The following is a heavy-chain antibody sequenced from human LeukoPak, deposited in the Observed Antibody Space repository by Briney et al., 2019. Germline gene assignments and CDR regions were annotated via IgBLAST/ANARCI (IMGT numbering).Heavy chain of an antibody. D-gene: IGHD2-2*01. Sequence: SQTLSLTCTVSGGSISSGGYYWSWIRQHPGKGLEWIGYIYYSGSTYYNPSLKSRVTISVDTSENQFSLKLSSVTAADTAVYYCARERRDIVVVPAAPDYNWFDPWGQGTLVTVSS. CDR2: IYYSGST. J-gene: IGHJ5*02. V-gene: IGHV4-31*03. CDR1: GGSISSGGYY. CDR3: ARERRDIVVVPAAPDYNWFDP.